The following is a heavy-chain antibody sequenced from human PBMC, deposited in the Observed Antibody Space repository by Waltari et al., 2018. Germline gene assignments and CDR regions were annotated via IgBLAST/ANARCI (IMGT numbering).Heavy chain of an antibody. D-gene: IGHD2-2*02. CDR1: GYSISSGYY. CDR2: IYQSGST. V-gene: IGHV4-38-2*02. Sequence: QVQLQESGPGLVKPSETLSLTCAVSGYSISSGYYWGWIRQPPGKGLEGIGSIYQSGSTYYHPSLKSRLTISVDTSKNQFSLKLNSVTAADTAVYYCARDVCSTSCYTDWCDDAFDIWGQGTMVTVSS. CDR3: ARDVCSTSCYTDWCDDAFDI. J-gene: IGHJ3*02.